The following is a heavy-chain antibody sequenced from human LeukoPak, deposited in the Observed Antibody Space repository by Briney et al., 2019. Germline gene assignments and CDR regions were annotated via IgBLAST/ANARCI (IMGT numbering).Heavy chain of an antibody. Sequence: GGSLRLSCAASGFTFRGKGMHWVRQAPGKGLEWVAIIWYDGSNRYYADSVKGRFTISRDNSKNTLFLQMNSLTAEDTAVYYCARDQGTSVTAMVGGHFDYWGPGTLVTVSS. CDR3: ARDQGTSVTAMVGGHFDY. CDR1: GFTFRGKG. CDR2: IWYDGSNR. V-gene: IGHV3-33*01. J-gene: IGHJ4*02. D-gene: IGHD4-17*01.